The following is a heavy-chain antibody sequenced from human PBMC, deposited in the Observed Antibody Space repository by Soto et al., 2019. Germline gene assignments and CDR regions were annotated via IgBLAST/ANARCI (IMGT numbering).Heavy chain of an antibody. V-gene: IGHV4-59*01. J-gene: IGHJ6*02. CDR1: GGSISSYY. Sequence: SETLSLTCTVSGGSISSYYWSWIRQPPGKGLEWIGYIYYSGSTNYNPSLKSRVTISVDTSKNQFSLKLSSVTAADTAVYYCARIKVRGAYYYHDGMDVWSRGTTVIVSS. D-gene: IGHD3-10*01. CDR2: IYYSGST. CDR3: ARIKVRGAYYYHDGMDV.